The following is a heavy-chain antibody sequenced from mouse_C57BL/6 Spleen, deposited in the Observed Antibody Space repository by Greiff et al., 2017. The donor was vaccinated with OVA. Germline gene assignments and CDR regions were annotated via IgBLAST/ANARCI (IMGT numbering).Heavy chain of an antibody. CDR2: IYPGSGST. Sequence: QVQLQQPGAELVKPGASVKMSCKASGYTFTSYWITWVKQRPGQGLEWIGDIYPGSGSTNYNEKFKSKATLTVDTSSSTAYMQLSSLTSEESAVYYCARSPTGVASYAMDYWGQGTSVTVSS. V-gene: IGHV1-55*01. CDR3: ARSPTGVASYAMDY. CDR1: GYTFTSYW. J-gene: IGHJ4*01. D-gene: IGHD1-1*01.